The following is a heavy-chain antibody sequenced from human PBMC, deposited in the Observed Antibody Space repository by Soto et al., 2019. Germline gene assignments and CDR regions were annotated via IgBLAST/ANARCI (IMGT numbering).Heavy chain of an antibody. Sequence: EVQLVESGGGLVKPGGSLRLSCAASGFTFSSYTMNWVRQAPGKGLEWVSSISRSSSYIYFADSVKGRFTISRDNAKNSRYLQMTSLRAEDTAVYSCGAATGAYWGQGTLVTVSS. CDR2: ISRSSSYI. V-gene: IGHV3-21*01. CDR3: GAATGAY. D-gene: IGHD2-15*01. J-gene: IGHJ4*02. CDR1: GFTFSSYT.